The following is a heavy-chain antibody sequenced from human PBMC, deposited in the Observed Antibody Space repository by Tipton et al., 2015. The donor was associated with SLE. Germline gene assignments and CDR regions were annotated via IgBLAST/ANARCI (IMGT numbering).Heavy chain of an antibody. CDR1: GDSMNNHF. D-gene: IGHD2-2*01. CDR3: ARDRAICDSTSCFRSYFDS. J-gene: IGHJ4*02. V-gene: IGHV4-4*07. Sequence: PGLVKPSENLSLTCTVSGDSMNNHFWSWIRQPAGKGLEWIGRIYVSGGTNYNPSLQSRSSISIDTSKSQFSLRLSSVTAADTAVYYCARDRAICDSTSCFRSYFDSWGQGTLVTVSS. CDR2: IYVSGGT.